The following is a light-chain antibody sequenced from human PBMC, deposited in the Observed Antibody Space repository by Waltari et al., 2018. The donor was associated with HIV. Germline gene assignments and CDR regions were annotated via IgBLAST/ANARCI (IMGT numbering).Light chain of an antibody. Sequence: QSVLTQSPSASGTPGQRVTISCSGSSSNIGSNYVYWYQQLPGTAPNLLIYGSNPRPPGVPDRFSGSKSGTSASLAISGLRSEDEADYYCAAWDDSLSGRVFGGGTKLTVL. V-gene: IGLV1-47*01. CDR1: SSNIGSNY. CDR3: AAWDDSLSGRV. CDR2: GSN. J-gene: IGLJ3*02.